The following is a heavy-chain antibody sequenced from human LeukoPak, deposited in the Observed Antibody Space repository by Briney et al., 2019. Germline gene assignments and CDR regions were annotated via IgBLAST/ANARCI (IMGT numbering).Heavy chain of an antibody. D-gene: IGHD1-14*01. CDR2: INWSSDNI. J-gene: IGHJ4*02. Sequence: GGSLRLCCVASGFTFDDYAMHWVRQAPGKGLEWVSGINWSSDNIGYADSVKGRFTIPRDNAKNSLYLQMNSLRAEDTALYYCAKRGGPRNYYFDYWGQGALVTVSS. V-gene: IGHV3-9*01. CDR1: GFTFDDYA. CDR3: AKRGGPRNYYFDY.